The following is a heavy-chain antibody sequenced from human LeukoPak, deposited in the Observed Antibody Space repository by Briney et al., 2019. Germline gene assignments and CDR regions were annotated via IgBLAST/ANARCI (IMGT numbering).Heavy chain of an antibody. J-gene: IGHJ4*02. CDR3: ARGCVTMVRGVTPFDY. CDR2: IYYSGST. Sequence: SETLSLTCTVSGGSISSSSYYWGWIRQPPGKGLEWIGSIYYSGSTYYNPSLKSRVTISVDTSKNQFSLKLSSVTAADTAVYYCARGCVTMVRGVTPFDYWGQGTLVTVSS. V-gene: IGHV4-39*01. D-gene: IGHD3-10*01. CDR1: GGSISSSSYY.